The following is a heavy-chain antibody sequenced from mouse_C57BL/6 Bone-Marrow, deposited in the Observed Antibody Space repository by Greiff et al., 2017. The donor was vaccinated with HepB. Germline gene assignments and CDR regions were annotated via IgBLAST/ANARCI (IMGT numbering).Heavy chain of an antibody. CDR2: IYPGGGYT. V-gene: IGHV1-63*01. CDR1: GYTFTNYW. J-gene: IGHJ4*01. Sequence: VMLVESGAELVRPGTSVKMSCKASGYTFTNYWIGWAKQRPGHGLEWIGDIYPGGGYTNYNEKFKGKATLTADKSSSTAYMQFSSLTSEDSAIYYCARIDYGKRDYYAMDYWGQGTSVTVSS. CDR3: ARIDYGKRDYYAMDY. D-gene: IGHD1-1*01.